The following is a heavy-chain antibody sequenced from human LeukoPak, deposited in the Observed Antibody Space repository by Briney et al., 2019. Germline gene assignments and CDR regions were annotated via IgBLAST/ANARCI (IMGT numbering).Heavy chain of an antibody. D-gene: IGHD6-19*01. CDR1: GFTFSSYA. J-gene: IGHJ4*02. V-gene: IGHV3-30-3*01. CDR2: ISYDGSNK. CDR3: ARGIAVALYYFDY. Sequence: GGSLRLSGAASGFTFSSYAMHWVRQAPGKGLEGVAVISYDGSNKYYADSVKGRFTISRDNSKNTLYLQMNSLRVEDTAVYYCARGIAVALYYFDYWGQGTLVTVSS.